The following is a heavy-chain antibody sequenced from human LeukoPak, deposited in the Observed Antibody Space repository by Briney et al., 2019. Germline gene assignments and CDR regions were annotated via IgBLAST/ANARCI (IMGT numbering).Heavy chain of an antibody. CDR3: ARDPDFWSGYNQPYYFDY. D-gene: IGHD3-3*01. CDR2: ISSSSSAI. CDR1: GFTFSSYS. J-gene: IGHJ4*02. V-gene: IGHV3-48*01. Sequence: PGGSLRLSCAASGFTFSSYSMNWVRQAPGKGLEWVSYISSSSSAIYYADSVKGRFTISRDNAKNSLYLQMSSLGADDTAVYYCARDPDFWSGYNQPYYFDYWGQGTLVTVSS.